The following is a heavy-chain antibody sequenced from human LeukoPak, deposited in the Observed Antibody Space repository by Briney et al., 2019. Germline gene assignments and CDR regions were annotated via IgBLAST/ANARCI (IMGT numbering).Heavy chain of an antibody. CDR2: ITSSGSSI. D-gene: IGHD3-22*01. CDR3: ARTGYDSSGYYTIDY. J-gene: IGHJ4*02. V-gene: IGHV3-48*03. Sequence: GGSPRLSCAASGFTFSSFEMNWVRQAPGKGLEWLSYITSSGSSIYNADSVKGRFTSSRDNAKNSLYLQMNSLRAEDTAVYYCARTGYDSSGYYTIDYWGQGTLVTVSS. CDR1: GFTFSSFE.